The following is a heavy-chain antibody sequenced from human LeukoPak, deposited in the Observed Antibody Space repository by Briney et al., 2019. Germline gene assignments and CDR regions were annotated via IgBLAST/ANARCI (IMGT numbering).Heavy chain of an antibody. Sequence: GESLKISCKGSGYSFTSYWIGWVRQMPGKGLEWMGIIYPGDSDTRYSPSFQGQVTISADKSISTAYLQWSSLKASDTAMYYCARDPLSKMATIVSWDYYMDVWGKGTTVTISS. D-gene: IGHD5-24*01. J-gene: IGHJ6*03. V-gene: IGHV5-51*01. CDR1: GYSFTSYW. CDR3: ARDPLSKMATIVSWDYYMDV. CDR2: IYPGDSDT.